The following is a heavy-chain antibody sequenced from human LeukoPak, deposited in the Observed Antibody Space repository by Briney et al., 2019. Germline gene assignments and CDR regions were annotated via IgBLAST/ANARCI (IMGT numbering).Heavy chain of an antibody. D-gene: IGHD3-22*01. CDR3: AKDIFDYYDSSGYPQHGGGFDY. Sequence: GRSLRLSCAASGFTFDDYAMHWVRQAPGKGLEWVSGISWNSGSIGYADSVKGRFTISRDNAKNSLYLQMNSLRAEDTALYYCAKDIFDYYDSSGYPQHGGGFDYWGQGTLVTVSS. CDR1: GFTFDDYA. CDR2: ISWNSGSI. J-gene: IGHJ4*02. V-gene: IGHV3-9*01.